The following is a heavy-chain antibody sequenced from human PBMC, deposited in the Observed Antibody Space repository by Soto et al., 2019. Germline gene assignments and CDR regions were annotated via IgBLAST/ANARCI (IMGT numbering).Heavy chain of an antibody. Sequence: ASVKVSCKASGYTFTGYYMHWVRQAPGQGLEWMGWINPNSGGTNYAQKFQGRVTMTRDTSISTAYMELSRLRSDDTAVYYCARDTYYYDSSGPDYYYYYGMDVWGQGTTVTVS. V-gene: IGHV1-2*02. J-gene: IGHJ6*02. D-gene: IGHD3-22*01. CDR3: ARDTYYYDSSGPDYYYYYGMDV. CDR1: GYTFTGYY. CDR2: INPNSGGT.